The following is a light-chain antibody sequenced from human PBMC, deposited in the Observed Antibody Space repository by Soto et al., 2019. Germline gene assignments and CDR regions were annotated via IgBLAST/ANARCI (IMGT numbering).Light chain of an antibody. CDR3: QQYNNWPPN. J-gene: IGKJ5*01. CDR2: DAS. Sequence: IQMTQSPSTLSASVGDRVTITCRASQSIGDSLAWYQQKPGKAPYLLIFDASTRATGVPARFSGSGSGTEFTLTVSSLQSEDIAVYFCQQYNNWPPNFGQGTRLEIK. V-gene: IGKV1-5*01. CDR1: QSIGDS.